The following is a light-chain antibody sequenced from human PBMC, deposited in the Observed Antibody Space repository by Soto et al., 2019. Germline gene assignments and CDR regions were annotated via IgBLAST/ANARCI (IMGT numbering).Light chain of an antibody. J-gene: IGKJ1*01. CDR3: QQYDSSPVT. Sequence: EIVLTQSPGTLSLSPGERATLSCRASQSVRSSYLAWYQQKPGQAPRLLIYGASSRATGIPDRFSGSGSGTDFTLTISRLEPEDFAVYYGQQYDSSPVTFGQGTKVEIK. CDR2: GAS. CDR1: QSVRSSY. V-gene: IGKV3-20*01.